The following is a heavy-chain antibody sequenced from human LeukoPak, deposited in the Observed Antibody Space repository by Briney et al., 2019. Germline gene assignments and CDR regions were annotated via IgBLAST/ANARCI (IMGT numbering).Heavy chain of an antibody. J-gene: IGHJ3*02. D-gene: IGHD7-27*01. CDR2: INPSGGST. CDR3: ASRTGDGAFDI. V-gene: IGHV1-46*01. Sequence: ASVKVSCKASGYTFTSYYMHWVRQAPGQGLEWMGIINPSGGSTSYAQKFQGWVTMTRDTSISTAYMELSRLRSDDTAVYYCASRTGDGAFDIWGQGTMVTVSS. CDR1: GYTFTSYY.